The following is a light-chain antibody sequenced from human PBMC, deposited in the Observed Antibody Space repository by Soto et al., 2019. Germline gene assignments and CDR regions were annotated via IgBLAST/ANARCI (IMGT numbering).Light chain of an antibody. CDR2: GAS. CDR3: LQNYYSFRT. J-gene: IGKJ1*01. Sequence: AIQLTQSPSSLSASVGDRVTITCRASQGIAKDLGWYQQKPGKAPRLLIFGASFLQSGVPSRFSGSVSGTYFTLTINGLQPEDFATYYCLQNYYSFRTFGQGTKVEIK. CDR1: QGIAKD. V-gene: IGKV1-6*01.